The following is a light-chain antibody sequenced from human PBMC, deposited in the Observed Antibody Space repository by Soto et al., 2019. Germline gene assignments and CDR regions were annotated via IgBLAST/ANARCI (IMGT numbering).Light chain of an antibody. J-gene: IGLJ1*01. CDR1: SRDVGGQNY. CDR2: AVS. V-gene: IGLV2-8*01. Sequence: QSVLTQPPSASGSPGQSVAISCTGTSRDVGGQNYVSWYQQHPGKAPKLLIYAVSNRPSGVPDRFSGSKSGNTASLTISGLRAEDEADYYCCSHAGNNNYGFGTGTKVTVL. CDR3: CSHAGNNNYG.